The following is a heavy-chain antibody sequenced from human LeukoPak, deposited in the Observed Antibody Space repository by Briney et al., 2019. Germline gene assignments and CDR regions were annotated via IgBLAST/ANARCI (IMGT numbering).Heavy chain of an antibody. Sequence: SVKVSCKASGGTFSSYAISWVRQAPGQGLEWMGGIIPIFGTANYAQKFQGRVTITADESTSTAYMELSSLRSEDTAVYYCARDVDDYYDSSGYCSFYWGQGTLVTVSS. CDR3: ARDVDDYYDSSGYCSFY. CDR2: IIPIFGTA. J-gene: IGHJ4*02. V-gene: IGHV1-69*01. D-gene: IGHD3-22*01. CDR1: GGTFSSYA.